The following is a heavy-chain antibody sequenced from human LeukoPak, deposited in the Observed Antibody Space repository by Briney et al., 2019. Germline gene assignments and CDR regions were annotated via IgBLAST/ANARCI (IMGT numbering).Heavy chain of an antibody. V-gene: IGHV1-2*02. D-gene: IGHD6-19*01. Sequence: ASVKVSCKASGYTFTGYYMHWVRQAPGQGLEWMGWINPNSGGTDYAQKFQGRVTMTRDTSISTAYMELSRLRSDDTAVYYCARDLAIAVGFGYWGQGTLVTVSS. CDR3: ARDLAIAVGFGY. CDR1: GYTFTGYY. CDR2: INPNSGGT. J-gene: IGHJ4*02.